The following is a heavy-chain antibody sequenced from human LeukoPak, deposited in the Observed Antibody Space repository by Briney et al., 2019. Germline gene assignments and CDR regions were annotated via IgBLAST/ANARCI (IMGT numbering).Heavy chain of an antibody. CDR2: INPSGGST. J-gene: IGHJ3*02. V-gene: IGHV1-46*01. CDR3: ARGPTPQYCSSTSCYTGGAFDI. D-gene: IGHD2-2*02. Sequence: ASVKVSCKASGYTFTGYYMHWVRQAPGQGLEWMGIINPSGGSTSYAQKFQGRVTMTRDTSTSTVYMELSSLRSEDTAVYYCARGPTPQYCSSTSCYTGGAFDIWGQGTMVTVSS. CDR1: GYTFTGYY.